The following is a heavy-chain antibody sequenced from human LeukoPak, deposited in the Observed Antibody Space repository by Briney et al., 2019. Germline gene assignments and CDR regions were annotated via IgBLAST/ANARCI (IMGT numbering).Heavy chain of an antibody. Sequence: WGSLRLSCAASGFTFSSYGMHWFRKAPGKGLEGVAVISYDGSNKYYADSVKGRFTISRDNSKNTLYLQMNSLRAEDTAVYYCAKDASSGWLIDYWGQGTLVTVSS. D-gene: IGHD6-19*01. CDR1: GFTFSSYG. V-gene: IGHV3-30*18. CDR3: AKDASSGWLIDY. J-gene: IGHJ4*02. CDR2: ISYDGSNK.